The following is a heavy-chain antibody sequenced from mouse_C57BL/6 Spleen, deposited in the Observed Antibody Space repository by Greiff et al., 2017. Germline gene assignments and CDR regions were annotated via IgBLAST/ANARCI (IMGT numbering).Heavy chain of an antibody. CDR3: ARRGYGSSSHWYFDV. V-gene: IGHV1-19*01. CDR2: INPYNGGT. CDR1: GYTFTDYY. Sequence: VQLQQSGPVLVKPGASVKMSCKASGYTFTDYYMNWVKQSHGKSLEWIGVINPYNGGTSYNQKFKGKATLTVDKSSSTAYMELNSLTSEDSAVYYCARRGYGSSSHWYFDVWGTGTTVTVSS. D-gene: IGHD1-1*01. J-gene: IGHJ1*03.